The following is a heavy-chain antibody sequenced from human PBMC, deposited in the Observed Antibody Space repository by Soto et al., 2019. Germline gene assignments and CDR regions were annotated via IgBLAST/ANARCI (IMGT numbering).Heavy chain of an antibody. CDR3: AKDGLGYCSSTSCYRHYYYGMDV. CDR2: MSGSGGIT. V-gene: IGHV3-23*01. CDR1: GFTFSNYA. J-gene: IGHJ6*02. D-gene: IGHD2-2*02. Sequence: GGSLRLSCAASGFTFSNYAMSWVRQAPGKGPEWVSAMSGSGGITYYADSVKGRFTISRDNSKNTLHLQMNGLKAEDTAVYYCAKDGLGYCSSTSCYRHYYYGMDVWGQGTTVTVSS.